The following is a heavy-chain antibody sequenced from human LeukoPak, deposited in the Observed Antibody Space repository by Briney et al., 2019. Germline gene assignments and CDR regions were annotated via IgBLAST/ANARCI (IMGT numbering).Heavy chain of an antibody. Sequence: PSETLFLTCTVSGGSISSGDYYWSWIRQPPGKGLEWIGYIYYSGSTYYNPSLKSRVTISVDTSKNQFSLKLSSVTAADTAVYYCARGVVVVPAVYYYGVDVWGQGTTVTVSS. CDR1: GGSISSGDYY. CDR2: IYYSGST. J-gene: IGHJ6*02. D-gene: IGHD2-2*01. V-gene: IGHV4-30-4*01. CDR3: ARGVVVVPAVYYYGVDV.